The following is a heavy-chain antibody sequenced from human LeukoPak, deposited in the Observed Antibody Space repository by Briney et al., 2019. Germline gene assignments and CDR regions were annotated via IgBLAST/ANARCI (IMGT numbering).Heavy chain of an antibody. CDR2: ISYDGSNK. V-gene: IGHV3-30*04. Sequence: PGGSLRLSCAASGFTFSSHAMHWVRQAPGKGLEWVAVISYDGSNKYYADSVKGRFTISRDNSKNTLYLQMNSLRAEDTAVYYCARDSLWSSWRNFDYWGQGTLVTVSS. CDR3: ARDSLWSSWRNFDY. J-gene: IGHJ4*02. CDR1: GFTFSSHA. D-gene: IGHD6-13*01.